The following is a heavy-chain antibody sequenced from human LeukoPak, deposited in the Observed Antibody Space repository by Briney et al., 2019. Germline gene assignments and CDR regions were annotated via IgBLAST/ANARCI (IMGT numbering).Heavy chain of an antibody. V-gene: IGHV3-9*01. J-gene: IGHJ4*02. CDR1: GFIFDDYA. CDR2: ISWNSGSI. Sequence: GGSLRLSCAASGFIFDDYAMHWVRQAPGKGLEWVSGISWNSGSIGYADSVKGRFTISRDNAKNSLYLQINSLRVEDTAVYYCAREWSGFGELPDYWGQGTLVTVSS. D-gene: IGHD3-10*01. CDR3: AREWSGFGELPDY.